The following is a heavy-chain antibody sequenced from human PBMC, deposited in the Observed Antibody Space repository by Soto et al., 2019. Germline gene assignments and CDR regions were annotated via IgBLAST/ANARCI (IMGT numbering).Heavy chain of an antibody. CDR2: IYYSGST. D-gene: IGHD3-10*01. V-gene: IGHV4-39*01. CDR1: GGSTSSSNYQ. CDR3: ARWWFGEFFDY. J-gene: IGHJ4*02. Sequence: SETLSLTCTVSGGSTSSSNYQWVWIRQPPGKGLEWIGIIYYSGSTYYNPSLKSRVTISVDTSKNQFSLKLSSVTAADTAVYYCARWWFGEFFDYWGQGTLVTVSS.